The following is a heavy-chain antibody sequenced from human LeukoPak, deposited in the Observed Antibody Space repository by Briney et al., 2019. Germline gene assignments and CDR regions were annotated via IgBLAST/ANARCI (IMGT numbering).Heavy chain of an antibody. V-gene: IGHV4-34*01. CDR3: ARGTKQLKTYYYMDV. CDR1: GGSFSGYY. J-gene: IGHJ6*03. D-gene: IGHD6-6*01. Sequence: SETLSLTCAVYGGSFSGYYWSWIRQPPGKGLGWIGEINHSGSTNYNPSLKSRVTISVDTSKNQFSLKLSSVTAADAAVYYCARGTKQLKTYYYMDVWGKGTTVTVSS. CDR2: INHSGST.